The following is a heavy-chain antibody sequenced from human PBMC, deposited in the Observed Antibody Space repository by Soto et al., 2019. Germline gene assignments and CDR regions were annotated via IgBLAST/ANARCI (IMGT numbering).Heavy chain of an antibody. CDR3: ASRVEGLYSGNDRYYFDY. D-gene: IGHD5-12*01. V-gene: IGHV4-30-4*01. CDR2: ISYSGTS. J-gene: IGHJ4*02. Sequence: SEILSLTCTVSGGSISSGNYYWSWIRQPPGKGLEWIGFISYSGTSYHNPSLKSRVTISVDTSKNQFSLTLTSVTAADTAVYYCASRVEGLYSGNDRYYFDYWGQGTLVTV. CDR1: GGSISSGNYY.